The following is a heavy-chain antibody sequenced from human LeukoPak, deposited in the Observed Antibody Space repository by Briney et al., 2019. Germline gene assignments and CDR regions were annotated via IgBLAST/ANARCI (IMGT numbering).Heavy chain of an antibody. J-gene: IGHJ5*02. D-gene: IGHD3-10*01. CDR1: GFIFRSYS. Sequence: GGSLRLSCAGSGFIFRSYSMNWVRQAPGKGLEWISYISSYSSTIYYADSVRGRFTISRDNDKNSVYLQMSSLRVEDTAVYYCARDGSAGSYLNWFDPWGQGTLVTVSS. CDR3: ARDGSAGSYLNWFDP. CDR2: ISSYSSTI. V-gene: IGHV3-48*01.